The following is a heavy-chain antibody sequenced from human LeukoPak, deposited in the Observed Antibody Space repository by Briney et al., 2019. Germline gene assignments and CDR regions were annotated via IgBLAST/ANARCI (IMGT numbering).Heavy chain of an antibody. CDR1: GDSIRSYY. Sequence: SETLSLTCTVSGDSIRSYYWSWIRQPPGKGLEWIGYIYSSGNTNYSPSLKSRVTISLDTSKNQLSLKLSSVTAADMVVYYCASRYYDGSGYHIGFDYWGQGTLVIVSS. CDR3: ASRYYDGSGYHIGFDY. D-gene: IGHD3-22*01. V-gene: IGHV4-59*01. J-gene: IGHJ4*02. CDR2: IYSSGNT.